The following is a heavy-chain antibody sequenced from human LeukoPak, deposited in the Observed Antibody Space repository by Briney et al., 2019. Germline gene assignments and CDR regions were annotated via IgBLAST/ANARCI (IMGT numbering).Heavy chain of an antibody. CDR1: GGSISSGGYS. CDR3: ARGRHRRYYDSSGYSYVAAWYFDL. Sequence: SETLSLTCAVSGGSISSGGYSWCWIRQPPGKGLEWIVYIYHSGSTYYNPSLKSRVTISVDRSKNQFSLKLSSVTAADTAVYYCARGRHRRYYDSSGYSYVAAWYFDLWGRGTLVTVSS. J-gene: IGHJ2*01. V-gene: IGHV4-30-2*01. D-gene: IGHD3-22*01. CDR2: IYHSGST.